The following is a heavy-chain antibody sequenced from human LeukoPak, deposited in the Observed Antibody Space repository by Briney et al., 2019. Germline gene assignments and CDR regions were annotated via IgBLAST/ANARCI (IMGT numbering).Heavy chain of an antibody. D-gene: IGHD3-10*01. CDR3: AKKPAHDYYGSGSDGPFYFDY. Sequence: GGSLRLSCAASGFTFSSYAMSWGRQAPGKGLEWVSAISGSGGSTYFAESVKGRFTISRDNSKNTLCLQMNSLRAEDTAVDYCAKKPAHDYYGSGSDGPFYFDYWGQGTLVTVSS. J-gene: IGHJ4*02. CDR1: GFTFSSYA. V-gene: IGHV3-23*01. CDR2: ISGSGGST.